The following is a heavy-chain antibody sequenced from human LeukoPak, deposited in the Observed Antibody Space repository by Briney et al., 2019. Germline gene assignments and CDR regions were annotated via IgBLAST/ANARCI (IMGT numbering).Heavy chain of an antibody. J-gene: IGHJ6*03. Sequence: GGSLRLSCAASGFTFSSYSMNWVRQAPGKGLEWVSYISSSSSTIYYADSVKGRFTISRDNAKNSLYLQMNSLRAEDTAVYYCAREPTRLAAAGTWYYYYYMDVWGKGTTVTVSS. CDR1: GFTFSSYS. V-gene: IGHV3-48*01. CDR3: AREPTRLAAAGTWYYYYYMDV. CDR2: ISSSSSTI. D-gene: IGHD6-13*01.